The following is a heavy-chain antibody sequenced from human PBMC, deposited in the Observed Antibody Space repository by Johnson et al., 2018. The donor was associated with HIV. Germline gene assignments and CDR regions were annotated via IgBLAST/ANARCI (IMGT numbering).Heavy chain of an antibody. V-gene: IGHV3-66*01. CDR3: AREATYYDYVWGSYAFDI. CDR2: IYSGGSP. D-gene: IGHD3-16*01. J-gene: IGHJ3*02. Sequence: VQLLESGGGLVQPGGSLRLSCAASGFTVSSNYMSWVRQAPGKGLEWVSVIYSGGSPYYANPVTGRFPISRDNSKKTLYLQMNSLRAEETAVYYCAREATYYDYVWGSYAFDIWGQGTMVTVSS. CDR1: GFTVSSNY.